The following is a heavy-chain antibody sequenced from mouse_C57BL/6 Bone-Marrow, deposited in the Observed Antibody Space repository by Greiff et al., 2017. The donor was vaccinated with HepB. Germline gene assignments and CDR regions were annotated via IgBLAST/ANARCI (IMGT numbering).Heavy chain of an antibody. D-gene: IGHD1-1*01. CDR3: AYYYGSRVYAMDY. V-gene: IGHV1-53*01. CDR2: INPSNGGT. Sequence: VQLQQPGTELVKPGASVKLSCKASGYTFTSYWMHWVKQRPGQGLEWIGNINPSNGGTNYNEKFKSKATLTVYKSSSTAYMQLSSLTSEDSAVYYCAYYYGSRVYAMDYWGQGTSVTVSS. CDR1: GYTFTSYW. J-gene: IGHJ4*01.